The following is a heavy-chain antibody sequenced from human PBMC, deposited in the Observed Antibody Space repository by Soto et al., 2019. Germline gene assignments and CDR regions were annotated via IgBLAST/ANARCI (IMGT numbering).Heavy chain of an antibody. V-gene: IGHV3-23*01. Sequence: PGGSLRLSCAASGFTFSSYAMSWVRQAPGKGLEWVSAISGSGGSTYYADSVKGRFTISRDNSKNTLYLQMNSLRAEDTAVYYCAKDLIAAVAGTGEIDYWGQGTLVTVSS. CDR2: ISGSGGST. CDR3: AKDLIAAVAGTGEIDY. J-gene: IGHJ4*02. CDR1: GFTFSSYA. D-gene: IGHD6-19*01.